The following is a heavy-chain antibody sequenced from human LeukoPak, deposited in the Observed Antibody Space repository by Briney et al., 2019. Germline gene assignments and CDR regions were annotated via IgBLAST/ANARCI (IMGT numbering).Heavy chain of an antibody. D-gene: IGHD6-13*01. Sequence: GGSLRPSCAASGFTFSDYYMSWIRQAPGKGLEWVSYISSSGSTIYYADSVKGRFTISRDNAKNSLYLQVSSLRAEDTAVYYCARGGEYSSSWPYRTYNWFDPWGQGTLVTVSS. V-gene: IGHV3-11*01. CDR3: ARGGEYSSSWPYRTYNWFDP. J-gene: IGHJ5*02. CDR2: ISSSGSTI. CDR1: GFTFSDYY.